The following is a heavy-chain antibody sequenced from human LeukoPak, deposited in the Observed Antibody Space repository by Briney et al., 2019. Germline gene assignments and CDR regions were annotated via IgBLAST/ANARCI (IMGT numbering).Heavy chain of an antibody. V-gene: IGHV4-38-2*01. CDR2: IYHGGST. CDR3: ALGLLWFGELSGFDY. Sequence: SGYSLSSGYYWGWRRQPPGEGLEGIGSIYHGGSTYYNPSLKGGVTISVDTSKNQFSLKLSSVTAADTAVYYCALGLLWFGELSGFDYWGQGTLVTVSS. J-gene: IGHJ4*02. CDR1: GYSLSSGYY. D-gene: IGHD3-10*01.